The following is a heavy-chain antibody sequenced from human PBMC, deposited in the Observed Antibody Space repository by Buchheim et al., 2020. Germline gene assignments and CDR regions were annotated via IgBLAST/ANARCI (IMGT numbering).Heavy chain of an antibody. CDR3: VRDGSFVAPGFWSGSFYSYSYYSMGV. CDR2: ITSNNSSV. Sequence: DVQLVESGGAVVQPGGSLRLSCAGSGFTFSRYNMNWVRQAPGKGLEWISYITSNNSSVSYADSVKGRFTISRDNAQNSLYLQMNSLRAEDTAVYYCVRDGSFVAPGFWSGSFYSYSYYSMGVWGQGT. V-gene: IGHV3-48*01. D-gene: IGHD3-3*01. CDR1: GFTFSRYN. J-gene: IGHJ6*02.